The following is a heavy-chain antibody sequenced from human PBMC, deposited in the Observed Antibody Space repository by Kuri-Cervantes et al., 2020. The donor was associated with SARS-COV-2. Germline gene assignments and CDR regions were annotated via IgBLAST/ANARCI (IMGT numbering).Heavy chain of an antibody. CDR1: GGSISSYY. D-gene: IGHD3-16*01. CDR2: IHASGST. J-gene: IGHJ4*02. V-gene: IGHV4-4*07. Sequence: SETLSLTCTVSGGSISSYYWSWIRQPAGKGLEWIGRIHASGSTNYNSSLKSRVTISVDTSKNQFSLKLSSVTAADTAAYYCARLDPEGGYYFDYWGQGTLVTVSS. CDR3: ARLDPEGGYYFDY.